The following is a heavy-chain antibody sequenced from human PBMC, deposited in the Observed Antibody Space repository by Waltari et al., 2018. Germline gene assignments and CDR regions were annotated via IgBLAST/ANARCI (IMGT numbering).Heavy chain of an antibody. V-gene: IGHV3-7*01. CDR2: IKPDGSEK. J-gene: IGHJ4*02. D-gene: IGHD3-10*01. Sequence: EGQLVESGGGLAQPGGPRRLCCVASEITFNRYWMTWVRQAPGKGLEWVANIKPDGSEKYYADSVKGRFTIARDNAENSVSLQMNSLRVEDTAVYYCGSGDHMEYWGQGTLVSVSS. CDR1: EITFNRYW. CDR3: GSGDHMEY.